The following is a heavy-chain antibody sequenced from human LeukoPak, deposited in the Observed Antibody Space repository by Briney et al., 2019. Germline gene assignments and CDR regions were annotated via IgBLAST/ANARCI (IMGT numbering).Heavy chain of an antibody. Sequence: GRSLRLSCTASGFTFGDYAMSWVRQAPGKGLEWVGFIRSKAYGGTTEYAASVKGRFTISRDDSKSIAYLQMNSLKTEDTAVYYCTRVGFYREYFDYWGQGTLVTVSP. CDR1: GFTFGDYA. CDR2: IRSKAYGGTT. D-gene: IGHD3-16*02. V-gene: IGHV3-49*04. J-gene: IGHJ4*02. CDR3: TRVGFYREYFDY.